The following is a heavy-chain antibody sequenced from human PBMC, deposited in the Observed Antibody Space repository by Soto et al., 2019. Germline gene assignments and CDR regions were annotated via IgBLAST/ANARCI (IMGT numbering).Heavy chain of an antibody. CDR1: GFSFNNAW. V-gene: IGHV3-15*01. CDR2: IKTKAYGETT. J-gene: IGHJ3*02. D-gene: IGHD6-19*01. CDR3: LTASGWEGGSGAFDI. Sequence: EVQLVESGGGVVKPGGSLRLSCAASGFSFNNAWMTWVRQAPGRGLEWVGRIKTKAYGETTEYSAPVKGRFIISRDDLTNTVNLQMNSLQSEDTAVYYCLTASGWEGGSGAFDIWGQGTMVIVSS.